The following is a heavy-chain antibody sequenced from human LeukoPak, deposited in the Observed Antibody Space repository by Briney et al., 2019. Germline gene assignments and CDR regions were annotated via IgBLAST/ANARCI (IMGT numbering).Heavy chain of an antibody. CDR2: ISWNSGSI. D-gene: IGHD3-10*01. CDR3: AKVSSGSYYNPPDY. J-gene: IGHJ4*02. CDR1: GFTFDDYA. V-gene: IGHV3-9*01. Sequence: GRSLRLSCAASGFTFDDYAMHWVRQAPGKGLEWVSGISWNSGSIGYADSVKRRFTISRDNAKNSLYLQMNSLRAEDTALYYCAKVSSGSYYNPPDYWGQGTLVTVSS.